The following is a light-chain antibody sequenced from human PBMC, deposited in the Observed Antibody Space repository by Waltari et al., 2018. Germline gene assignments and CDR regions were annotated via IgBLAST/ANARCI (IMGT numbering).Light chain of an antibody. CDR2: NNN. CDR3: ATWDDSLKGVV. V-gene: IGLV1-44*01. J-gene: IGLJ3*02. CDR1: NSHIRSYY. Sequence: SVVTQPPSASETPGQRVTFSCPRINSHIRSYYVHWYQQLPGTAPTLLIYNNNQRPSGVPDRVSGSKSGTSASLAISGLQSEDEADYFCATWDDSLKGVVFGGGTKLTVL.